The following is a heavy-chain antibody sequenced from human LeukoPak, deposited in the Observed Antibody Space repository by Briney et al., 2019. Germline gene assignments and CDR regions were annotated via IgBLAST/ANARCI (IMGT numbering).Heavy chain of an antibody. V-gene: IGHV1-46*01. J-gene: IGHJ6*03. CDR2: INPSGGST. D-gene: IGHD1-26*01. CDR1: GYTFTSYY. Sequence: ASVKVSCKASGYTFTSYYMHWVRQAPGQGLEWMGIINPSGGSTSYAQKFQGRVTKTRDMSTSTVYMELSSLRSEDTAVYYCARDTSGSYRGEGYYYYYMDVWGKGTTVTVSS. CDR3: ARDTSGSYRGEGYYYYYMDV.